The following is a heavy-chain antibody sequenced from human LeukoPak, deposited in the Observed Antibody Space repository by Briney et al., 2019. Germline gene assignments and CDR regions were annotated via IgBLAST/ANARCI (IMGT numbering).Heavy chain of an antibody. D-gene: IGHD6-13*01. CDR2: IYYSGST. CDR3: LVAAAGVDY. V-gene: IGHV4-39*07. Sequence: SETLSLTCTVSGGSISSSSYYWGWIRQPPGKGLEWIGSIYYSGSTYYNPSLESRVTISVGTSKNQFSLKLSSVTAADTAVYYCLVAAAGVDYWGQGTLVTVSS. J-gene: IGHJ4*02. CDR1: GGSISSSSYY.